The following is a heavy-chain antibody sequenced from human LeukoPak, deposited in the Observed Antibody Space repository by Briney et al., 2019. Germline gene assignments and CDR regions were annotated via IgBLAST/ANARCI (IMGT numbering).Heavy chain of an antibody. J-gene: IGHJ6*03. CDR1: GFTFSSYW. D-gene: IGHD1-26*01. V-gene: IGHV3-7*01. CDR3: ARRKFSGSYSSYYYYYYMYV. Sequence: QPGGSLRLSCAASGFTFSSYWMRWVRQAPGKGVEWVANIKEDGREKKYVDSVKGRFTISRDKAKNSLYLQMNRLRAEDTAVYYCARRKFSGSYSSYYYYYYMYVWGKGTTVPVSS. CDR2: IKEDGREK.